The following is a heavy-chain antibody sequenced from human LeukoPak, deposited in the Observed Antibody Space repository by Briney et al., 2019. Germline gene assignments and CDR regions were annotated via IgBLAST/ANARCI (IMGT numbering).Heavy chain of an antibody. CDR2: ISAYNGNR. CDR3: ARADSQWVTFDY. V-gene: IGHV1-18*01. Sequence: ASVKVSCKASGYTFTSYGISWVRQAPGQGLEWMGWISAYNGNRNYAQKLQGRVTMTTDTSTSTAYMELRSLRSDDTAVYYCARADSQWVTFDYWGQGTLVTVSS. J-gene: IGHJ4*02. CDR1: GYTFTSYG. D-gene: IGHD1-26*01.